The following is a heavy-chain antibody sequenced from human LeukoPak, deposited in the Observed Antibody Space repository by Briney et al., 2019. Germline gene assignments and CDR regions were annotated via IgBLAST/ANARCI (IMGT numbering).Heavy chain of an antibody. Sequence: PGGSLRLSCAASGFTFSSYAMSWVRQAPGKGLEWVSAISCSGGSTYYADSVKGRFTISRDNSKNTLYLQMNSLRAEDTAVYYCAEDPLGYCSSTSCYTDDYWGQGTLVTVSS. CDR1: GFTFSSYA. CDR2: ISCSGGST. D-gene: IGHD2-2*02. V-gene: IGHV3-23*01. CDR3: AEDPLGYCSSTSCYTDDY. J-gene: IGHJ4*02.